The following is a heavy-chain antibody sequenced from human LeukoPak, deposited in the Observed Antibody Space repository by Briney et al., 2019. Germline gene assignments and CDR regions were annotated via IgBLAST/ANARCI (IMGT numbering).Heavy chain of an antibody. CDR3: ARMDSGYYRYDY. J-gene: IGHJ4*02. D-gene: IGHD3-22*01. V-gene: IGHV4-31*03. CDR1: GYSISSGYY. CDR2: IYYSGST. Sequence: SETLSLTCTVSGYSISSGYYWSWIRQHPGKGLEWIGYIYYSGSTYYNPSLKSRVTISVDTSKNQFSLKLSSVTAADTAVYYCARMDSGYYRYDYWGQGTLVTVSS.